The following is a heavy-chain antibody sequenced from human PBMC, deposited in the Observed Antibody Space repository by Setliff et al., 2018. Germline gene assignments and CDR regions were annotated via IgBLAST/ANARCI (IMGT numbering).Heavy chain of an antibody. CDR1: GFTFNDYS. J-gene: IGHJ4*02. D-gene: IGHD5-18*01. CDR2: IRSAGTV. CDR3: GALSGLRGFTYGIVNF. V-gene: IGHV3-48*01. Sequence: ETLSLSCVASGFTFNDYSMNWVRQAPGKGLEWVSHIRSAGTVHYADSVKGRFTISRDDDSNSLYLQMTSLTVEDTAIYYCGALSGLRGFTYGIVNFWGQGTLVTVSS.